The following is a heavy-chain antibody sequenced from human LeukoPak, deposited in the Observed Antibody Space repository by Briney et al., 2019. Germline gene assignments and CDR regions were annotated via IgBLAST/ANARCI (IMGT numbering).Heavy chain of an antibody. CDR1: GYSITSGYY. Sequence: PSETLSLTCTVSGYSITSGYYWGWIRQPPGKGLEWIGSIYHNENTYYNPSLKSRVTISVDTSKNQFSLRISYVTAADAAVYFCARELTGYYYMDVWGKGTSVIVSS. J-gene: IGHJ6*03. V-gene: IGHV4-38-2*02. CDR2: IYHNENT. D-gene: IGHD1-20*01. CDR3: ARELTGYYYMDV.